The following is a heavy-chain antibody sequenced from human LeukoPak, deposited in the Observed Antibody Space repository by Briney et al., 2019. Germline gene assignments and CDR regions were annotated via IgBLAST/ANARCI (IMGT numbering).Heavy chain of an antibody. V-gene: IGHV4-30-4*01. CDR3: ARGGSAPWG. J-gene: IGHJ4*02. Sequence: SETLSLTCTVSGGSVSSGDYYWNWIRQPPGKGLEWIGYIYYSGSSYYSPSLKSRVTISIDTSKNQFSLKLSSVTAVDTAVYYCARGGSAPWGWGQGTLVTVSS. D-gene: IGHD7-27*01. CDR2: IYYSGSS. CDR1: GGSVSSGDYY.